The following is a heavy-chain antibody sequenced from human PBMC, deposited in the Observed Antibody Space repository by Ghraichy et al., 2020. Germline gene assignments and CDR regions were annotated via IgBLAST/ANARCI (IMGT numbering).Heavy chain of an antibody. Sequence: GGSLRLSCAASGFTFSSYAMHWVRQAPGKGLEYVSAISSNGGSTYYANSVKGRFTISRDNSKNTLYLQMGSLRAEDMAVYYCARDLEVRGVMNQETYYYYYGMDVWGQGTTVTVSS. J-gene: IGHJ6*02. CDR2: ISSNGGST. CDR3: ARDLEVRGVMNQETYYYYYGMDV. CDR1: GFTFSSYA. D-gene: IGHD3-10*01. V-gene: IGHV3-64*01.